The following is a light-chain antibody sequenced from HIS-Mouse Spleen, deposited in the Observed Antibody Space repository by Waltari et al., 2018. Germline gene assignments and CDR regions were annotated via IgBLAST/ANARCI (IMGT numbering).Light chain of an antibody. V-gene: IGLV3-9*01. J-gene: IGLJ2*01. CDR1: NIGSKN. CDR3: QVWDSSTVV. Sequence: SYELTQPLSVSVALGQTARITCGGNNIGSKNVHWYQQKPGQAPVLVIYNRPSGIPERFAGSNSGNTATLTISGAQAGDEADYYCQVWDSSTVVFGGGTKLTVL.